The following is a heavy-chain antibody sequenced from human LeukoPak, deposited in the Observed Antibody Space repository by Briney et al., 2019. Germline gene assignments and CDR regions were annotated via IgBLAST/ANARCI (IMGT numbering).Heavy chain of an antibody. V-gene: IGHV3-33*01. CDR2: IWYDGSNK. J-gene: IGHJ5*01. Sequence: GRSLRLSCAASGFTFSSYGMHLVRQAPGKGLEWVAVIWYDGSNKYYADSVKGRFTISRDNSKNTLYLQMNSLRAEDTAVYYCARSVSSFWSGYHPTDSWGQGTLVTVSS. CDR3: ARSVSSFWSGYHPTDS. CDR1: GFTFSSYG. D-gene: IGHD3-3*01.